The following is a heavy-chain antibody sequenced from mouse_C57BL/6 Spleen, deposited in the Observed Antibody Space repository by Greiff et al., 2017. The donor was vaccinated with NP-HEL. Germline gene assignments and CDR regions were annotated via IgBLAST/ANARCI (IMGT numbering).Heavy chain of an antibody. CDR1: GYSFTSYY. Sequence: VKLMESGPELVKPGASVKISCKASGYSFTSYYIHWVKQRPGQGLEWIGWIYPGSGNTKYNEKFKGKATLTADTSSSTAYMQLSSLTSEDSAVYYCAREGDGFGTDYWGQGTTLTVSS. J-gene: IGHJ2*01. CDR3: AREGDGFGTDY. CDR2: IYPGSGNT. V-gene: IGHV1-66*01. D-gene: IGHD2-3*01.